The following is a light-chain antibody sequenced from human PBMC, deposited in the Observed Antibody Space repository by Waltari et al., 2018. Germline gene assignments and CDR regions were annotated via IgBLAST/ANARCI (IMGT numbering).Light chain of an antibody. CDR2: GAS. V-gene: IGKV3-20*01. CDR3: QHYRSSPPP. CDR1: QSVSSGY. Sequence: EIVLTQSPGTLSLSPGERATLSCRASQSVSSGYLAWYQQEPGQAPRLLIYGASNRAAGIPDRFSGGGSGTDFTLTISRLESEDFAVYYCQHYRSSPPPFGQGTNVEIK. J-gene: IGKJ1*01.